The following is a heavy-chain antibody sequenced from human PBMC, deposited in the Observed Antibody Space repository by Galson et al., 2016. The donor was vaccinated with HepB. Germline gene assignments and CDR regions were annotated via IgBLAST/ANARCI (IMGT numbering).Heavy chain of an antibody. CDR3: ARKGAADTSYFDL. Sequence: RLSCAASGFSIDSTWMTWVRQAPGKGLEWVAKIKQGGSEEYYVDSVKGRFTISRDNAENSLFLQMNSLRDEDTAVYYCARKGAADTSYFDLWGRGTLVTVSS. CDR1: GFSIDSTW. V-gene: IGHV3-7*03. J-gene: IGHJ2*01. D-gene: IGHD1-26*01. CDR2: IKQGGSEE.